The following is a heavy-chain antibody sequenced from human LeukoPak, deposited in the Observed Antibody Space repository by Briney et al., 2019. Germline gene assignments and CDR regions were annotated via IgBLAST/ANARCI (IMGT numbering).Heavy chain of an antibody. CDR2: ISPGASDT. CDR1: RYSFTSYW. V-gene: IGHV5-51*01. Sequence: GESLKISCKGSRYSFTSYWIGWVRQMPRKGLEWMGTISPGASDTRYSPSLQGQVTISADKSISTAYLQWSSLKASDTAMYYCARQRRYSSGWLPHDAFDIWGQGTMVTVSS. CDR3: ARQRRYSSGWLPHDAFDI. J-gene: IGHJ3*02. D-gene: IGHD6-19*01.